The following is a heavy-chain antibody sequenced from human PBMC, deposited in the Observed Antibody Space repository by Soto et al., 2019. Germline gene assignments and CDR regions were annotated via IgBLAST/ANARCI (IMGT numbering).Heavy chain of an antibody. V-gene: IGHV4-39*07. CDR3: VRESTTSGPNWFDT. D-gene: IGHD1-1*01. CDR1: GASIRNY. CDR2: IYYSGRT. J-gene: IGHJ5*02. Sequence: SETLSLTCTVSGASIRNYWGWIRQPPGKGLEWIGSIYYSGRTYYNPSLKSRVTISVDRSENQFSLKLTSVTAADTAVYYCVRESTTSGPNWFDTWGPGILVTVSS.